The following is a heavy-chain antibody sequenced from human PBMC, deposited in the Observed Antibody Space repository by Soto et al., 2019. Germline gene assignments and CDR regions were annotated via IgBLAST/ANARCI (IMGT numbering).Heavy chain of an antibody. CDR2: INAGNGKT. V-gene: IGHV1-3*01. D-gene: IGHD2-2*02. CDR1: GYTFTTYA. J-gene: IGHJ4*02. Sequence: VQLVQSGVAVKKPGASVKVSCKASGYTFTTYAMHWVRQAPGQRLEWMGGINAGNGKTKYSQKFQGRVTITRDTSATTAYMERSSLRSEDTAVYYCARAGDDCSTTNCYMIDYWGQGTLVTVAS. CDR3: ARAGDDCSTTNCYMIDY.